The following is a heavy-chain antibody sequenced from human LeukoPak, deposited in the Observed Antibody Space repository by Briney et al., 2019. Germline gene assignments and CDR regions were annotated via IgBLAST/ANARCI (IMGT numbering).Heavy chain of an antibody. Sequence: GASVKVSCKASGYTFTNYAISWVRQAPGQGLEWMGWISAYNGNTKYTQKFQGRVTMTRDTSTSTAYMELRSLRSDDTAVYYCARVNLRPIIKFFDYWGQGSLVTVSS. V-gene: IGHV1-18*01. CDR2: ISAYNGNT. D-gene: IGHD5-24*01. J-gene: IGHJ4*02. CDR3: ARVNLRPIIKFFDY. CDR1: GYTFTNYA.